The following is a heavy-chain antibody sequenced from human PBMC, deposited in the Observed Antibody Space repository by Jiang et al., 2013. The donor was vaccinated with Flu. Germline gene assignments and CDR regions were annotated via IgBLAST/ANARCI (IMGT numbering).Heavy chain of an antibody. D-gene: IGHD2-2*01. CDR2: INTNTGNP. CDR3: ATFQNREPLRRQLPSEYFQH. J-gene: IGHJ1*01. Sequence: QSGSELKKPGASVKVSCQASGYTFTNYSMNWVRQAPGQGLEWMGWINTNTGNPTYAQGFTGRFVFSLDTSITTAYLQISSLKAEDTAVYFCATFQNREPLRRQLPSEYFQHWGQGTLVTVSS. V-gene: IGHV7-4-1*02. CDR1: GYTFTNYS.